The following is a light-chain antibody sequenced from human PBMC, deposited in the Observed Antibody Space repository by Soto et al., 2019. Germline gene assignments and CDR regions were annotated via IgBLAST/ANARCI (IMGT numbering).Light chain of an antibody. V-gene: IGKV1-39*01. CDR2: AAS. Sequence: DVQMSQSPSSLSASVGDRISITCRASQSVSSYLNWYQQKPGKAPRLLIYAASHLQTGVPSRLRGTGSATHFTLTISSLQPEDFATYYCQQSYTAVTFGQGTRLEIK. CDR1: QSVSSY. CDR3: QQSYTAVT. J-gene: IGKJ5*01.